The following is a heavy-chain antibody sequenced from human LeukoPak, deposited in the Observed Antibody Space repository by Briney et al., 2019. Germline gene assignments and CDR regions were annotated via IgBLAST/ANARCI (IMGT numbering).Heavy chain of an antibody. CDR2: IHYSGTT. J-gene: IGHJ4*02. CDR1: GGSISSGSYY. D-gene: IGHD2-15*01. CDR3: ARGAAATRDY. Sequence: SQTLSLTCTVSGGSISSGSYYWSWIRQPPGKGLEWIGYIHYSGTTNYNPSLKSRVTMSVDTSKNQFSLKLSSVTAADTAVYYCARGAAATRDYWGQGTLVTVSS. V-gene: IGHV4-61*01.